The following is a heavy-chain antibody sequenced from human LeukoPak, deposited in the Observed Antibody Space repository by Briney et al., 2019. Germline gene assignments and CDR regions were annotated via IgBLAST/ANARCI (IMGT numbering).Heavy chain of an antibody. CDR3: ARARTDSSWYVYYYYGMDV. D-gene: IGHD6-13*01. V-gene: IGHV3-48*03. Sequence: QPGGSLRLSCAASGFTFSSYEMNWVRQAPGKGQEWVSYISSSGSTIYYADSVKGRFTISRDNAKNSLYLQMNSLRAEDTAVYYCARARTDSSWYVYYYYGMDVWGQGTTVTVSS. CDR2: ISSSGSTI. CDR1: GFTFSSYE. J-gene: IGHJ6*02.